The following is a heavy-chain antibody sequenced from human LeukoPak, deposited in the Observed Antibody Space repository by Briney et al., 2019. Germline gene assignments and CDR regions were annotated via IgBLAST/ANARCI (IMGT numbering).Heavy chain of an antibody. Sequence: PSETLSLTCTVSGGSISSYYWSWIRQPPGKGLEWIGYIYYSGSTNYNPSLKSRLTISVDTSKSQFSLKLSSVTAADTAVYYCARAPYYYYYMDVWGKGTTVTISS. V-gene: IGHV4-59*01. CDR3: ARAPYYYYYMDV. CDR2: IYYSGST. J-gene: IGHJ6*03. CDR1: GGSISSYY.